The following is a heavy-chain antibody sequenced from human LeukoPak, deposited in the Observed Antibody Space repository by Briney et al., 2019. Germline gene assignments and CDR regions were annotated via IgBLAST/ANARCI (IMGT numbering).Heavy chain of an antibody. D-gene: IGHD4-11*01. CDR3: ARVSYGNYATHFDY. CDR2: INPNSGGT. V-gene: IGHV1-2*06. J-gene: IGHJ4*02. Sequence: GASVKVSCKASGYTFTGYYMHWARQAPGQGLEWMGRINPNSGGTNYAQKFQGRVTMTRDTSISTAYMELSSLRSDDTAVYYCARVSYGNYATHFDYWGQGTLVTVSS. CDR1: GYTFTGYY.